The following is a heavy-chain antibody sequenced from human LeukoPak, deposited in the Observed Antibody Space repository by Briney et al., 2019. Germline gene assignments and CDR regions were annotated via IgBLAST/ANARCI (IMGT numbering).Heavy chain of an antibody. Sequence: GGSLRLSSAASGFTFSRYWMSWVREAPGKGLERGSNIKKDGTEKNYVDSVRGRFTISRDNAKISLYLQMNSLRAEDTAVYYCARLLAYGSGAEAFDYWGQGALVTVSS. CDR2: IKKDGTEK. D-gene: IGHD3-10*01. V-gene: IGHV3-7*01. CDR3: ARLLAYGSGAEAFDY. J-gene: IGHJ4*02. CDR1: GFTFSRYW.